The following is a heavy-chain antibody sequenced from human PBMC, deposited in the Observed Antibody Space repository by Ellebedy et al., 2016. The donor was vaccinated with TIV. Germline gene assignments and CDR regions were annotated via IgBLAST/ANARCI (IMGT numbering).Heavy chain of an antibody. V-gene: IGHV3-72*01. CDR2: STTESTSSTS. D-gene: IGHD2-21*01. Sequence: GESLKISCAASGSTSSSHFLDWLREAPGTCLESVGRSTTESTSSTSEYAASVKGRFTISRDDSKNSLYLQMNSLTTEDTAVYYCAAYLWGTPDWGQGTLVTVSS. CDR1: GSTSSSHF. J-gene: IGHJ4*02. CDR3: AAYLWGTPD.